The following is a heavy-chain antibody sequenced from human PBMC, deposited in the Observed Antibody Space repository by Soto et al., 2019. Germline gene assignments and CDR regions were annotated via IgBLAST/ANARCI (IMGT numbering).Heavy chain of an antibody. CDR3: TTAPLRYCSSTRCYRFDS. J-gene: IGHJ4*02. V-gene: IGHV3-15*01. D-gene: IGHD2-2*01. Sequence: PGGSLRLSCAASGFTFSNAWMSWVRQAPGKGLEWVGRIKSKTDGGTTDYAAPVKGRFTISRDDSKNTPYLQMNSLKTEDTAVYYCTTAPLRYCSSTRCYRFDSWGQGTLVTVSS. CDR2: IKSKTDGGTT. CDR1: GFTFSNAW.